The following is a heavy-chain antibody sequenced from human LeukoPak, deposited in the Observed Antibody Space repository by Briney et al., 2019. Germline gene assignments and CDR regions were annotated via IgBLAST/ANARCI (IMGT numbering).Heavy chain of an antibody. CDR2: IRSNAYGATT. V-gene: IGHV3-49*04. Sequence: QSGGSLRLSCAASGFTFSDYYMSWVRQAPPKGLEWVSCIRSNAYGATTEYAASVKGRFTISRDDSKCIAYLKMNSLKTEDTALYYCRRADYYGSGSPISLDVSGKGTTVTVSS. J-gene: IGHJ6*04. CDR3: RRADYYGSGSPISLDV. D-gene: IGHD3-10*01. CDR1: GFTFSDYY.